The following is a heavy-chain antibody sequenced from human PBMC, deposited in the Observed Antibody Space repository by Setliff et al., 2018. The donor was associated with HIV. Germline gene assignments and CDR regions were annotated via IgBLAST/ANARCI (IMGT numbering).Heavy chain of an antibody. J-gene: IGHJ4*02. Sequence: PSETMSLTCGVSGGSFSGYFWPWIRQSPGKGLEWIGDINQSGSTNYNPSFKSRVIISGDTSKSQFSMNLTSVTDADTAIYYCARGPVIDRNPAGTLTAHYRARFDYWGQGTLVTVSS. CDR1: GGSFSGYF. CDR3: ARGPVIDRNPAGTLTAHYRARFDY. V-gene: IGHV4-34*01. CDR2: INQSGST. D-gene: IGHD3-9*01.